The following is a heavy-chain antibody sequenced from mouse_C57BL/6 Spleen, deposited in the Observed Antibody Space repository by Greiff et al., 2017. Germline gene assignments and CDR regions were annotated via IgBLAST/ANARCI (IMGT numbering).Heavy chain of an antibody. J-gene: IGHJ2*01. CDR3: ARHDINYGNYFDY. V-gene: IGHV5-6*01. Sequence: EVKLMESGGDLVKPGGSLKLSCAASGFTFSSSGMSWVRQTPDKRLEWVATISSGGSYTYYPDSVKGRFTISRDNAKPTLYLQMSSLKSEDTAMYYCARHDINYGNYFDYWGQGTTLTVSS. CDR1: GFTFSSSG. CDR2: ISSGGSYT. D-gene: IGHD2-5*01.